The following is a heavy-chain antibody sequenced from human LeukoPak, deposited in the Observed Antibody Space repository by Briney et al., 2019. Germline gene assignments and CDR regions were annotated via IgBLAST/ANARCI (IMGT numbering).Heavy chain of an antibody. CDR3: ARDRIALDP. CDR2: IYYSGST. CDR1: GGSISSYY. V-gene: IGHV4-59*01. D-gene: IGHD6-13*01. J-gene: IGHJ5*02. Sequence: SKTLSLTCTVSGGSISSYYWSWIRQPPGKGLEWIGYIYYSGSTNYNPSLKSRVTISVDTSKNQFSLKLSSVTAADTAVYYCARDRIALDPWGQGTLVTVSS.